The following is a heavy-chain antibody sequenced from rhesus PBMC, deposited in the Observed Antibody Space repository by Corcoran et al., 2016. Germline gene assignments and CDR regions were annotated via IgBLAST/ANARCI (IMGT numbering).Heavy chain of an antibody. J-gene: IGHJ2*01. D-gene: IGHD3-9*01. V-gene: IGHV4S9*01. CDR1: GGSISDSYY. CDR3: ARYGVDYGYYLSWYFDL. Sequence: QVQLQESGPGLVKPSETLSLTCAVSGGSISDSYYWNWLRQPPGKGLEWIGKIYGYRAVPYYTPSHKFRVTISKDTSKNQFFLKLSSVTAADTAVYSCARYGVDYGYYLSWYFDLWAPGTPITISS. CDR2: IYGYRAVP.